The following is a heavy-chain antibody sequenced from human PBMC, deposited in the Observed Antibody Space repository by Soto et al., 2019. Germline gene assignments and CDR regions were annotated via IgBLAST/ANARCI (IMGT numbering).Heavy chain of an antibody. V-gene: IGHV3-7*01. CDR3: ASHYSNYDRFFDY. Sequence: GGSLRLSCAASGFPFSSYWMSWVRQAPGKGLEWVANIKQDGSEKYYVDSVKGRFTISTDNAKNSLYLQMNSLRAEDTAVYYCASHYSNYDRFFDYWGQGTLVTVSS. CDR2: IKQDGSEK. CDR1: GFPFSSYW. J-gene: IGHJ4*02. D-gene: IGHD4-4*01.